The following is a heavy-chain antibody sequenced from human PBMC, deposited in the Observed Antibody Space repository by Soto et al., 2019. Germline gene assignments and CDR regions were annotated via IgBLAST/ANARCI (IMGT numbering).Heavy chain of an antibody. CDR3: ARDQNLDYVAPGDYYYLDV. CDR2: ISAYNGNT. V-gene: IGHV1-18*01. J-gene: IGHJ6*03. CDR1: GYTFTSYG. Sequence: QVQLVQSGAEVKKPGASVKVSCKASGYTFTSYGISWVRQAPGQGLEWMGWISAYNGNTNYAQKLQGRVTMTTDTSPSTAYMELRSLRSDDTAVYYCARDQNLDYVAPGDYYYLDVWGEGTTFTVSS. D-gene: IGHD4-17*01.